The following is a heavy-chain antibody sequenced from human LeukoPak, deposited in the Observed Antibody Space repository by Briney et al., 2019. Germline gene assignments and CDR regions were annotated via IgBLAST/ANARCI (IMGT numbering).Heavy chain of an antibody. CDR3: ARILRGVIVTSFDY. CDR1: GYSISSGYY. J-gene: IGHJ4*02. CDR2: ISHAGST. Sequence: SETLSLTCTVSGYSISSGYYWGWVRQPPGKGLEWIGSISHAGSTDYSPSLKSRVTISLDTSKNQFSLKLRLVTAADTAVYYCARILRGVIVTSFDYWGQGILVTVSS. V-gene: IGHV4-38-2*02. D-gene: IGHD3-10*01.